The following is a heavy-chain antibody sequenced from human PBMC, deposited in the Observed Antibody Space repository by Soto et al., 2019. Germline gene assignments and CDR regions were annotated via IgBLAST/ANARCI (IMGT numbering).Heavy chain of an antibody. CDR1: GSSNW. J-gene: IGHJ4*02. D-gene: IGHD6-19*01. V-gene: IGHV3-7*05. Sequence: EVQLVESGGGLVQPGGSLRLSCAACGSSNWMSWVRQAPGKGLEWVANIGQDGGEKNYLESVRGRFTISRDSAKKSLYLEMNSLRAEDTAVYYCTGGSGWVSDSWGQGTLVTVSS. CDR3: TGGSGWVSDS. CDR2: IGQDGGEK.